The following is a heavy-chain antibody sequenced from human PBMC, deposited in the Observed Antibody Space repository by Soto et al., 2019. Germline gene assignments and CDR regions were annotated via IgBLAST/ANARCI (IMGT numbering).Heavy chain of an antibody. D-gene: IGHD6-13*01. CDR1: GGSISSHS. CDR3: ARVGSSWYLGMDV. Sequence: SDTLSLTCTVSGGSISSHSWSWIRQPPGEGLEWIGHVYYSGSTNYNPSLKSRVTISVDTSKNQFSLKLSSVTAADTAVYYCARVGSSWYLGMDVWGQGTTVT. J-gene: IGHJ6*02. CDR2: VYYSGST. V-gene: IGHV4-59*11.